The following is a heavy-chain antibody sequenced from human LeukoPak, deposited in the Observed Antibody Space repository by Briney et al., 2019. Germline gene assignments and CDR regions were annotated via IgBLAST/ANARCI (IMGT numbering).Heavy chain of an antibody. V-gene: IGHV3-72*01. D-gene: IGHD3-22*01. CDR1: GFTFSDHY. CDR3: AMATCYYDSNDYYYFDY. CDR2: IRKKANNYTT. Sequence: PGGSLRLSCAASGFTFSDHYMDWVRQAPGKGLEWVGRIRKKANNYTTEYAASVKGRFTISRDDSENSLYLQMNSLRTEDTAVYYCAMATCYYDSNDYYYFDYWGQGTLVTVSS. J-gene: IGHJ4*02.